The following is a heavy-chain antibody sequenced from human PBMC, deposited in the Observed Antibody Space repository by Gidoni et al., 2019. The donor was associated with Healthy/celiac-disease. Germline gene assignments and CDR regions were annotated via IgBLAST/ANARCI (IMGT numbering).Heavy chain of an antibody. CDR3: AREPPYYYDSSGYYYGSDY. CDR1: GFTFSSYA. CDR2: ISYDGSNK. V-gene: IGHV3-30-3*01. J-gene: IGHJ4*02. D-gene: IGHD3-22*01. Sequence: QVQLVESGGGVVQPGRSLRLSCAASGFTFSSYAMHWVRQAPGKGLEWVAVISYDGSNKYYADSVKGRFTISRDNSKNTLYLQMNSLRAEDTAVYYCAREPPYYYDSSGYYYGSDYWGQGTLVTVSS.